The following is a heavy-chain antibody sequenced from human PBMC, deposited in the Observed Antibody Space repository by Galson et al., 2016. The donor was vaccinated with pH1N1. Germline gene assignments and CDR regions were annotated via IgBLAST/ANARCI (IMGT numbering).Heavy chain of an antibody. D-gene: IGHD3-22*01. CDR1: GFTFSSYS. Sequence: SLRLSCAASGFTFSSYSMNWVRQAPGKGLEWVSSISSSSNYTYYADSVKGRFTISRDNAKNSLYLQMNSLRAEDTAVYYCARGVYYYDSSGPIDYWGQGTLVTVSS. CDR2: ISSSSNYT. CDR3: ARGVYYYDSSGPIDY. V-gene: IGHV3-21*01. J-gene: IGHJ4*02.